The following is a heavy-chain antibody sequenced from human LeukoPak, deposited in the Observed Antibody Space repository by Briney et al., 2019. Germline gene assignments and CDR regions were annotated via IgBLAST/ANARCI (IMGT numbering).Heavy chain of an antibody. Sequence: LPGGSLRLSCAASGFTFNRYAMSWVRQAPGKGLEWVSAIRGSGGSKYYADSVKGRFTISRDNSKNTLYLQMNSLRAEDTAVYYCAKGSGSCSIDYWGQGTLVTVSS. CDR3: AKGSGSCSIDY. CDR2: IRGSGGSK. V-gene: IGHV3-23*01. CDR1: GFTFNRYA. J-gene: IGHJ4*02. D-gene: IGHD2-15*01.